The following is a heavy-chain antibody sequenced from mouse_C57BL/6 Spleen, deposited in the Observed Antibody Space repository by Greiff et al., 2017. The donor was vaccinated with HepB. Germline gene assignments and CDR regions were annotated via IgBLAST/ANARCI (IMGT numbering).Heavy chain of an antibody. CDR1: GYTFTSYW. CDR3: ARNPFITTVVADYYAMDY. V-gene: IGHV1-69*01. CDR2: IDPSDSYT. Sequence: QVQLQQPGAELVMPGASVKLSCKASGYTFTSYWMHWVKQRPGQGLEWIGEIDPSDSYTNYNQKFKGKSTLTVDKSSSTAYMQLSSLTSEDSAVYYCARNPFITTVVADYYAMDYWGQGTSVTVSS. D-gene: IGHD1-1*01. J-gene: IGHJ4*01.